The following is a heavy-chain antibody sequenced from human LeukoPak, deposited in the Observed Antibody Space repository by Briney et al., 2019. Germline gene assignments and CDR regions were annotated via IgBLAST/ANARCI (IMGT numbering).Heavy chain of an antibody. CDR1: GFTFSSYW. CDR3: AGEVSGYSSGWKGNYYYYMDV. CDR2: IKQDGSEK. V-gene: IGHV3-7*01. D-gene: IGHD6-19*01. J-gene: IGHJ6*03. Sequence: GGSLRLSCAASGFTFSSYWMSWVRQAPGKGLEWVANIKQDGSEKYYVDSVKGRFTISRDNAKNSLYLQMNSLRAEDTAVYCCAGEVSGYSSGWKGNYYYYMDVWGKGTTVTVSS.